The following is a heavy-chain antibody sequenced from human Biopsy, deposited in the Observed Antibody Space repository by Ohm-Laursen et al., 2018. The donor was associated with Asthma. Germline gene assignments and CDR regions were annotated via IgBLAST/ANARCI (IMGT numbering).Heavy chain of an antibody. CDR2: GGSYYDGGLK. CDR3: ARDVMEWYLPAFDL. D-gene: IGHD3-3*01. V-gene: IGHV3-30-3*01. J-gene: IGHJ4*02. CDR1: GFTFRSYA. Sequence: SLRLSCAASGFTFRSYAMHWVRQAPGRGLEWVAVGGSYYDGGLKYYADSVNGRFTVSRDDSKNTLYLQMNSLRPDDTAVYYCARDVMEWYLPAFDLWGQGTLVTVSS.